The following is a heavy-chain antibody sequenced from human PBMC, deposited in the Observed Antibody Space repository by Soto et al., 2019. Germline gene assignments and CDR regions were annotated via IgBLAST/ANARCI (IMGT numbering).Heavy chain of an antibody. V-gene: IGHV4-34*01. D-gene: IGHD5-18*01. CDR3: ARGGTWIQLWLGYYFDY. Sequence: SETLSLTCAVYGGSFSGYYWSWIRQPPGKGLEWIGEINHSGSTNYNPSLKSRVTISVDTSKNQFSLKLSSVTAADTAVYYCARGGTWIQLWLGYYFDYWGQGTLVTVSS. J-gene: IGHJ4*02. CDR1: GGSFSGYY. CDR2: INHSGST.